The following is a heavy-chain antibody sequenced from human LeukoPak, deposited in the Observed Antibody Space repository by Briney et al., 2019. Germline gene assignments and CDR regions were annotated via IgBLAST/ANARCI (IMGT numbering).Heavy chain of an antibody. CDR1: GYSFTGYY. D-gene: IGHD3-22*01. Sequence: ASVKVSCKASGYSFTGYYMHWVRQAPGQGLEWMGWINPNSGDTNFAQNFQGRVTMTRDTSISTVYMELSRLRSDDTAVFYCARGYYDSSDFEYLQHWGQGTLVTVSS. CDR2: INPNSGDT. CDR3: ARGYYDSSDFEYLQH. V-gene: IGHV1-2*02. J-gene: IGHJ1*01.